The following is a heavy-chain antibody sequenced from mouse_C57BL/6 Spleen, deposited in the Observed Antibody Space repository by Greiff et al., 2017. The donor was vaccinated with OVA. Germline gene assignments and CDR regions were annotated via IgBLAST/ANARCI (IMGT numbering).Heavy chain of an antibody. CDR3: TRFQLGYAMDY. D-gene: IGHD4-1*02. Sequence: VQLQQSGAELVRPGASVTLSCKASGYTFTDYEMHWVKQTPVHGLEWIGAIDPETGGTAYNQKFKGKAILTADKSSSTAYMELRSLTSEDSAVYYCTRFQLGYAMDYWGQGTSVTVSS. J-gene: IGHJ4*01. CDR1: GYTFTDYE. V-gene: IGHV1-15*01. CDR2: IDPETGGT.